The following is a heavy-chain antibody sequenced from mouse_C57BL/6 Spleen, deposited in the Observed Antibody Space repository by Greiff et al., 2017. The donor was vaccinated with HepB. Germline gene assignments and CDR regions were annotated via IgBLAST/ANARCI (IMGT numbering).Heavy chain of an antibody. D-gene: IGHD1-1*01. CDR1: GFTFSSYG. CDR3: ARQEGTTEGFAY. Sequence: VQLKQSGGDLVKPGGSLKLSCAASGFTFSSYGMSWVRQTPDKRLEWVATISSGGSYTYYPDSVKGRFTISRDNAKNTLYLQMSSLKSEDTAMYYCARQEGTTEGFAYWGQGTLVTVSA. J-gene: IGHJ3*01. CDR2: ISSGGSYT. V-gene: IGHV5-6*01.